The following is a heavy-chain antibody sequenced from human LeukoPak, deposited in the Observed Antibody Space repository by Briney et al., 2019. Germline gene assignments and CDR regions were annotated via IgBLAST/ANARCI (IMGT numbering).Heavy chain of an antibody. D-gene: IGHD3-10*01. J-gene: IGHJ6*03. Sequence: GASVKVSCKTSGYTFIGDYMHWVRQAPVQGLEWMGSINPNTGDTNFAQKFQGRVTLTRDTSISTAYMELSRLRSDDTAVYYCARDPKYMVRGVKYYYYYMDVWGKGTTVTISS. CDR2: INPNTGDT. CDR3: ARDPKYMVRGVKYYYYYMDV. CDR1: GYTFIGDY. V-gene: IGHV1-2*02.